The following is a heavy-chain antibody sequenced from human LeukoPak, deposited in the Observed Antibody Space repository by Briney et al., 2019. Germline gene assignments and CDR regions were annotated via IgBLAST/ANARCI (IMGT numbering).Heavy chain of an antibody. CDR3: AKDRYYDYVWGSYRSYYFDY. CDR2: ISYDGSNK. V-gene: IGHV3-30*18. CDR1: GFTFSSYG. J-gene: IGHJ4*02. Sequence: GGSLGLSCAASGFTFSSYGMHWVRRAPGKGLEWVAVISYDGSNKYYADSVKGRFTISRDNSKNTLYLQMYSLRAEDTAVYYCAKDRYYDYVWGSYRSYYFDYWGQGTLVTVSS. D-gene: IGHD3-16*02.